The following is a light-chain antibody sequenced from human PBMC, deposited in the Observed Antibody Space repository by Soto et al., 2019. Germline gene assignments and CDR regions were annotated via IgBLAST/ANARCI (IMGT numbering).Light chain of an antibody. CDR3: QQSYTTPPT. CDR2: AVS. J-gene: IGKJ1*01. Sequence: DIQMTQSPSSLSASVGDRVTITCRASQSISSYLNWYQQKLGKAPKVLIYAVSSLQSGVPLRFSGSGSGTDFTLTISSLQPEDFGTYYCQQSYTTPPTFGQGTKVEIK. CDR1: QSISSY. V-gene: IGKV1-39*01.